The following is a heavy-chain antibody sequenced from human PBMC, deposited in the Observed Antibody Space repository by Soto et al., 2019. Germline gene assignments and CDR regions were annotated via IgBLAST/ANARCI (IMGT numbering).Heavy chain of an antibody. CDR2: INPNSGGT. D-gene: IGHD6-19*01. CDR1: GYTFTGYY. V-gene: IGHV1-2*02. CDR3: ARWPLTPPSMAVAGRLDP. J-gene: IGHJ5*02. Sequence: ASVKVSCKASGYTFTGYYMHWVRQAPGQGLEWMGWINPNSGGTNYAQKFQGRVTMTRDTSISTAYMELSRLRSDDTAVYYCARWPLTPPSMAVAGRLDPWGQGTLVTVSS.